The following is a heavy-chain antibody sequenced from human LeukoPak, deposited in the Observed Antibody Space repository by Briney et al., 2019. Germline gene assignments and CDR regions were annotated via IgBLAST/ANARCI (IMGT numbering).Heavy chain of an antibody. CDR3: AKEDCTTTSCYPDY. CDR1: GFTFSSYG. CDR2: IWYDGSNK. Sequence: GGSLRLSCAASGFTFSSYGMHWVRQAPGKGLEWVAVIWYDGSNKYYADSVKGRFTVSRDNSKNTLYLQMSSLRPEDTAVYYCAKEDCTTTSCYPDYWGQGTLVTVSS. V-gene: IGHV3-30*02. D-gene: IGHD2-2*01. J-gene: IGHJ4*02.